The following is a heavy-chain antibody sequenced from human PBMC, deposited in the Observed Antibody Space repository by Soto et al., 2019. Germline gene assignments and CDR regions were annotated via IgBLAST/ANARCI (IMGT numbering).Heavy chain of an antibody. CDR3: ARARSYGRHPGYYFDY. Sequence: PSETLSLTCTVSGGSISSGDYYWSWIRQPPGKGLEWIGYIYYSGSTYYNPSLKSRVTISVDTSKNQFSLKLSSVTAADTAVYYCARARSYGRHPGYYFDYWGQGTLVTFSS. CDR2: IYYSGST. CDR1: GGSISSGDYY. D-gene: IGHD5-18*01. J-gene: IGHJ4*02. V-gene: IGHV4-30-4*01.